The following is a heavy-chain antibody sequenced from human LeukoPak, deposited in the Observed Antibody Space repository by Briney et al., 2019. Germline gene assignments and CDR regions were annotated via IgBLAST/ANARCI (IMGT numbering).Heavy chain of an antibody. V-gene: IGHV3-21*01. Sequence: GGSLRLSCAASGFTFSSYSMNWVRQAPGKGLEWVSSISSSSSYIYYADSVKGRFTISRDNAKNSLYLQMNSLRAEDTAVYYCARARGVPLYYFDYWGQGTLVTVSS. CDR3: ARARGVPLYYFDY. J-gene: IGHJ4*02. CDR2: ISSSSSYI. CDR1: GFTFSSYS. D-gene: IGHD3-10*01.